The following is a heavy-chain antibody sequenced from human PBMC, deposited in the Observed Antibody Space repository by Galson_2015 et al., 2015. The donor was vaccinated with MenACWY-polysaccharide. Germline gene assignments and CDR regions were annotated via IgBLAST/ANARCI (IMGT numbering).Heavy chain of an antibody. D-gene: IGHD6-13*01. V-gene: IGHV3-23*01. CDR3: AKGAAASAYYYFDY. Sequence: SLRLSCAASGFTFRNYAMNWVRLAPGKGLEWVSTITGSGDSTFYADSVKGRFTISRDNSKNTLYLQMNSLRAEDTALYYCAKGAAASAYYYFDYWGQGTLVTVSS. CDR1: GFTFRNYA. CDR2: ITGSGDST. J-gene: IGHJ4*02.